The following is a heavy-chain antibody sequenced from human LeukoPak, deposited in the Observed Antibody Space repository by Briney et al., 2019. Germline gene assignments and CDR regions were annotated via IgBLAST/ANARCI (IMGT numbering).Heavy chain of an antibody. CDR3: AKDGTDYGDYSAL. CDR1: GFTFSSYS. V-gene: IGHV3-23*01. CDR2: ISGSGGST. J-gene: IGHJ3*01. Sequence: GGSLRLSCAASGFTFSSYSMNWVRQAPGKGLEWVSAISGSGGSTYYADSVKGRFTISRDNSKNTLYLQMNSLRAEDTAVYYCAKDGTDYGDYSALWGQGTMVTVSS. D-gene: IGHD4-17*01.